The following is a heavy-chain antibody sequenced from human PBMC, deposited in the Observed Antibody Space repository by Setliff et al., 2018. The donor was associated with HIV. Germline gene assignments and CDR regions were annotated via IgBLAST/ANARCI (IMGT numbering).Heavy chain of an antibody. V-gene: IGHV4-38-2*02. CDR3: ARDQRLSY. CDR2: INHSGST. CDR1: GDFFSSDYY. J-gene: IGHJ4*02. Sequence: PSETLSLTCTVSGDFFSSDYYWGWIRQSPGKGLEWIGEINHSGSTNYNPSLKSRVTMSVDKSKNQFSLKLSSVTAADTAVYYCARDQRLSYWGQGTLVTVSS.